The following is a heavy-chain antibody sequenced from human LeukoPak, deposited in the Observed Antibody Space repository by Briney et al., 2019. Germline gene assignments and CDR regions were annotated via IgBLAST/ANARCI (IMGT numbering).Heavy chain of an antibody. CDR1: GYSIRSGYY. CDR3: ARVPGPNWFDP. J-gene: IGHJ5*02. V-gene: IGHV4-38-2*02. Sequence: PSETLSLTCTVSGYSIRSGYYWGWIRQPPGKGLEWIGSMYHSGSTYYNPSLRSRVTISVDTSKNQISLNLRSVTAADTAVYYCARVPGPNWFDPWGQGTLVTVSS. CDR2: MYHSGST.